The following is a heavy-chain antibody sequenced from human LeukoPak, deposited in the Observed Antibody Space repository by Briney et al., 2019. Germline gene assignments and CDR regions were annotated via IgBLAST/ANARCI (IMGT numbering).Heavy chain of an antibody. V-gene: IGHV4-59*01. J-gene: IGHJ3*02. CDR2: IYYSGST. Sequence: SETLFLTCTVSGGSISSYYWSWIRQPPGKGLEWIGYIYYSGSTNYNPSLKSRVTISVDTSKNQFSLKLSSVTAADTAVYYCARDSVAVEYIDAFDIWGQGTMVTVSS. CDR3: ARDSVAVEYIDAFDI. D-gene: IGHD6-19*01. CDR1: GGSISSYY.